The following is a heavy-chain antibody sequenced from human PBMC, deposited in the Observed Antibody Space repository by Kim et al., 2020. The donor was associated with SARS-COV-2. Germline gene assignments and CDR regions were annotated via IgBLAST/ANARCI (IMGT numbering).Heavy chain of an antibody. V-gene: IGHV3-48*03. Sequence: GGSLRLSCAPSGFTFSSYEINWVRQAPGKGLEWVSYISESSTNTYYADSVKGRFIISRDNAKNSLFLQMNSLRAEDTAVYYCARESVTGTDAFDIWGQGTVVTVSS. CDR1: GFTFSSYE. D-gene: IGHD6-19*01. CDR2: ISESSTNT. J-gene: IGHJ3*02. CDR3: ARESVTGTDAFDI.